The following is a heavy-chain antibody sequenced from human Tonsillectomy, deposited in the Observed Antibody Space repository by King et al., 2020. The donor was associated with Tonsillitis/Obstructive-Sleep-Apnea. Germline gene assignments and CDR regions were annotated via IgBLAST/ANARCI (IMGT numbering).Heavy chain of an antibody. Sequence: VQLVESGGGVVQPGRSLRLSCAGSGFSFSHYGIHWVRQVPGKGLEWVALIDYDGSDKYYGESVKGRFTISRDNSKNTVFLQMDRLRVEETAVDYCVRDKAEYSSSWRLKYWGQGTLVTVSS. CDR2: IDYDGSDK. D-gene: IGHD6-6*01. V-gene: IGHV3-33*01. J-gene: IGHJ4*02. CDR3: VRDKAEYSSSWRLKY. CDR1: GFSFSHYG.